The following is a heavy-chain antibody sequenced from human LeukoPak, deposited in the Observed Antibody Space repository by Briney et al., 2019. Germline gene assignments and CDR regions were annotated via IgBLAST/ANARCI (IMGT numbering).Heavy chain of an antibody. CDR1: GYTFTSYG. D-gene: IGHD6-13*01. CDR2: ISSYNGNT. Sequence: ASVKVSCKASGYTFTSYGISWVRQAPGQGLEWMGWISSYNGNTNYAQKLQGRVTMTTDTSTSTAYMELRSLRADDTAVYYCARDRDKSGVAAADYWGQGTLVTVSS. V-gene: IGHV1-18*01. J-gene: IGHJ4*02. CDR3: ARDRDKSGVAAADY.